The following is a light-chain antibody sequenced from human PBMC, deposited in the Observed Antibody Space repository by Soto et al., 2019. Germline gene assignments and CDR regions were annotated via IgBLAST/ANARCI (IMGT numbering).Light chain of an antibody. CDR2: GAS. Sequence: EIVLTQSPSTHSLSPGERATLSCRASQSVSNNYLAWYQQKPGQAPRLLIYGASNRATGIPDRFSGSGSGTDFTLTISRLEPEDFAVYYCQQYGSSGTFGQGTKVDIK. CDR3: QQYGSSGT. CDR1: QSVSNNY. J-gene: IGKJ1*01. V-gene: IGKV3-20*01.